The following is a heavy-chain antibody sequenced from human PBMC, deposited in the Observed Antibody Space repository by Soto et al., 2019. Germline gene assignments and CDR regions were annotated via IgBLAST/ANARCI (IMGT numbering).Heavy chain of an antibody. Sequence: GGSLRLSCAASGFTFSSYGMHWVRQAPGKGLEWVAVISYDGSNKYYADSVKGRFTISRDNSKNTLYLQMNSLRAEDTAVYYCAKDPSIFGGDYYGMDVWGQGTTVTVSS. D-gene: IGHD3-3*01. CDR3: AKDPSIFGGDYYGMDV. J-gene: IGHJ6*02. V-gene: IGHV3-30*18. CDR2: ISYDGSNK. CDR1: GFTFSSYG.